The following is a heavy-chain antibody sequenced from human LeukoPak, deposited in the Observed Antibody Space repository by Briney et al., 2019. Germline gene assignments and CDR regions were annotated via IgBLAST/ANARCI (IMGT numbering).Heavy chain of an antibody. Sequence: NPSETLSLTCTVSGGPISGYHWSWIRQPPGKGLEWIGNIYYSGSTNYNPSLKSRVTISVDTSKNQFSLKLSSVTAADTAVYYCARTTVTAAPLFYWGQGTLVTVSS. CDR2: IYYSGST. CDR1: GGPISGYH. J-gene: IGHJ4*02. CDR3: ARTTVTAAPLFY. D-gene: IGHD4-17*01. V-gene: IGHV4-59*01.